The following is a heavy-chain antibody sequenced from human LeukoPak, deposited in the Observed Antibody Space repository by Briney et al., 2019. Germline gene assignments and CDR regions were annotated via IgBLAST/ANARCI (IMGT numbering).Heavy chain of an antibody. Sequence: ASVKVSCEASRYPFTSFALHWVRQAPGQRLEWMGWIHVGSGNTEYSQKFQGRVTITRDTPATTTYMELSSLRSEDTAVYYCARVDGSGPNAPNDCWGQGSLVTVSS. CDR1: RYPFTSFA. CDR3: ARVDGSGPNAPNDC. V-gene: IGHV1-3*01. D-gene: IGHD3-10*01. J-gene: IGHJ4*02. CDR2: IHVGSGNT.